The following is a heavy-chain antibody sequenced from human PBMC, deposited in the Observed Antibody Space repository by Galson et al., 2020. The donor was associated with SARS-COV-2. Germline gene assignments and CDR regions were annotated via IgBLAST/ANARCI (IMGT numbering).Heavy chain of an antibody. CDR2: ITSTNSFT. J-gene: IGHJ4*02. V-gene: IGHV3-21*06. CDR3: ARVGYSDGSGREYYFDK. Sequence: AGGSLRLCCAASGFTFNTYMMHWVRQAPGKGLEWVSSITSTNSFTYYADSVKGRFTISRDNAKNSLYLQMNSLRAEDMAVYYCARVGYSDGSGREYYFDKWGQGTLVTVAS. CDR1: GFTFNTYM. D-gene: IGHD5-18*01.